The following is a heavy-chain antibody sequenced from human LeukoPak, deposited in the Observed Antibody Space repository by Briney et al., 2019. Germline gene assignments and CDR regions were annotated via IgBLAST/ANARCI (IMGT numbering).Heavy chain of an antibody. CDR2: ISYDGSNK. J-gene: IGHJ4*02. CDR3: ARHSSYGDFDY. V-gene: IGHV3-30*04. Sequence: PGRSLRLSCAASGFTFSSYAMHWVRQAPGKGLEGVAVISYDGSNKYYADSVKGRFTISRDNSKNTLYLQMNSLRAEDTAVYYCARHSSYGDFDYWGEGTLVTVSS. CDR1: GFTFSSYA. D-gene: IGHD4-17*01.